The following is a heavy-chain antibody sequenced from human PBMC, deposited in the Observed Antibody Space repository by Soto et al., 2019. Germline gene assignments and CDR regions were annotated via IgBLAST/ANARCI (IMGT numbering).Heavy chain of an antibody. V-gene: IGHV3-33*01. J-gene: IGHJ5*02. CDR2: IWNNGSNK. Sequence: QVQLVESGGGVVQPGRSLRLSCAASGFTFSSYGMHWVRQAPGKGLEWVAVIWNNGSNKYYADSVKGRFTISRDNSKNVLYLQMNGLRAEDRAVYYCASSYCSGGSCRNWFDPWGQGTLVTVSS. D-gene: IGHD2-15*01. CDR1: GFTFSSYG. CDR3: ASSYCSGGSCRNWFDP.